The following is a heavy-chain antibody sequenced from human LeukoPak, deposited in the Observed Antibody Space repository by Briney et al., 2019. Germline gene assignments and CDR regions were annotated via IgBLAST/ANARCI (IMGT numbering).Heavy chain of an antibody. CDR2: IYVSEST. V-gene: IGHV4-4*07. CDR3: TRGQAGYDDY. CDR1: GGSISGYY. J-gene: IGHJ4*02. Sequence: SETLSLTCTVSGGSISGYYWNWIRQPAGKGLEWIGRIYVSESTNYNPSLKSRVTMSVDTSKNQFSLKMSSVTAADTAVYYCTRGQAGYDDYWGQGTLVTVSS. D-gene: IGHD5-12*01.